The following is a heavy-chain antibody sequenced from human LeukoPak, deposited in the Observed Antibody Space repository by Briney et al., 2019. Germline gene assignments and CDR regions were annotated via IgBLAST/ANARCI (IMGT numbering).Heavy chain of an antibody. V-gene: IGHV3-30-3*02. CDR3: AKDSLTAARRAFDY. J-gene: IGHJ4*02. Sequence: YADSVKGRFSISRDNSKNTLYLQMNSLRAEDTAVYYCAKDSLTAARRAFDYWGQGTLVTVSS. D-gene: IGHD6-6*01.